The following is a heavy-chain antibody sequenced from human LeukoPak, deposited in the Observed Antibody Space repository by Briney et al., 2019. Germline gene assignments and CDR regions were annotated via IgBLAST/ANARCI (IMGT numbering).Heavy chain of an antibody. V-gene: IGHV4-39*01. CDR3: ARHRQQLWFDP. Sequence: SSETLSLTCTVSGGSISSSSYYWGWIRQPPGKGLEWIGSIYYSGSTYYNPSLKSRVTISVDTSKNQFSLKLSSVTAADTAVYYCARHRQQLWFDPWGQGTLVTVSS. CDR2: IYYSGST. J-gene: IGHJ5*02. CDR1: GGSISSSSYY. D-gene: IGHD6-13*01.